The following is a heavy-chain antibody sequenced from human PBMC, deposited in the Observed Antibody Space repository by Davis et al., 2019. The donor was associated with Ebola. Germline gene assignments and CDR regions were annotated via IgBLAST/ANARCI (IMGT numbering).Heavy chain of an antibody. J-gene: IGHJ4*02. V-gene: IGHV3-33*03. CDR1: GFTFDAFG. D-gene: IGHD2-2*01. CDR2: IWYDESNS. Sequence: PGGSLRLSCVASGFTFDAFGMNWVRQAPGKGLEWVATIWYDESNSYYADSVKGRFTISRDNTRDSVYLQMDSLGVDDTAAYYCATDWGLGYCSNSTCSEVGWGQGTLVTVSS. CDR3: ATDWGLGYCSNSTCSEVG.